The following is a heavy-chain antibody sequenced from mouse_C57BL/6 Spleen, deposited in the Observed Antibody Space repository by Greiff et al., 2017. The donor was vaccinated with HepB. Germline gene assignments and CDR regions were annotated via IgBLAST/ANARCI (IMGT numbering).Heavy chain of an antibody. D-gene: IGHD1-1*01. CDR3: ARDGSSYKGGYFDY. V-gene: IGHV1-76*01. J-gene: IGHJ2*01. CDR2: IYPGSGNT. Sequence: QVHVKQSGAELVRPGASVKLSCKASGYTFTDYYINWVKQRPGQGLEWIARIYPGSGNTYYNEKFKGKATLTAEKSSSTAYMQLSSLTSEDSAVYFCARDGSSYKGGYFDYWGQGTTLTVSS. CDR1: GYTFTDYY.